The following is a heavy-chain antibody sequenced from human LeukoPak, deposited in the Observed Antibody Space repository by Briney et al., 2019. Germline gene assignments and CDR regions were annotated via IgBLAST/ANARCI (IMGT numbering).Heavy chain of an antibody. CDR1: GFTFNNYA. CDR3: AKGIGRGVNDAYDI. D-gene: IGHD2-21*01. CDR2: ISVGGDST. Sequence: GRSLRLSCAASGFTFNNYAMTWVRQAPGKGLEWVSAISVGGDSTYYADSVKGRISISRHNSNNTLYLQMSSLRAEDTAVYYCAKGIGRGVNDAYDIWGQGTMVTVSS. J-gene: IGHJ3*02. V-gene: IGHV3-23*01.